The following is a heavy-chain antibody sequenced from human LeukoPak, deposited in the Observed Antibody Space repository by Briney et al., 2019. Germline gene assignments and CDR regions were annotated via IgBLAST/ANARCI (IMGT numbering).Heavy chain of an antibody. CDR3: ARIYCGGDCLDAAPLSDAFDI. D-gene: IGHD2-21*02. J-gene: IGHJ3*02. CDR1: GFTFSSYW. Sequence: GGSLRLSCAASGFTFSSYWMHWVRQAPGKGLVWVSRINTDGSSTSYADSVKGRFTISRDNAKNTLYLQMNSLRAEDTAVYYCARIYCGGDCLDAAPLSDAFDIWGQGTMVTVSS. CDR2: INTDGSST. V-gene: IGHV3-74*01.